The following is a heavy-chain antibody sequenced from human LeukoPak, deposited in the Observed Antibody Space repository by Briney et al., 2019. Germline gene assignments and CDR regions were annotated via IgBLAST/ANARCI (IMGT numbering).Heavy chain of an antibody. CDR1: GFTFSSYA. CDR3: AKSHYYHSSTKTAYFDF. Sequence: GGSLRLSYAASGFTFSSYAMSWVRQAPGKGLEWVSAISGSGGSTYYADSVKGRFTISRDNSKNSLYLQMNSLRPEDTALYYCAKSHYYHSSTKTAYFDFWGQGTLVTVSS. J-gene: IGHJ4*02. D-gene: IGHD3-22*01. V-gene: IGHV3-23*01. CDR2: ISGSGGST.